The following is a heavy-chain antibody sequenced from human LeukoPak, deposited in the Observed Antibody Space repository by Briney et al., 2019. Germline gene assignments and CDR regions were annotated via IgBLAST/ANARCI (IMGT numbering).Heavy chain of an antibody. V-gene: IGHV1-69*04. CDR1: GGTFSSYA. Sequence: ASVKVSCKASGGTFSSYAISWVRQAPGQGLEWMGRIIPIFGIANYAQKLQGRVTITADKSTSTAYMELSSLRSEDTAVYYCARDSTAVAGGNWFDSWGQGTLVTVSS. CDR3: ARDSTAVAGGNWFDS. D-gene: IGHD6-19*01. J-gene: IGHJ5*01. CDR2: IIPIFGIA.